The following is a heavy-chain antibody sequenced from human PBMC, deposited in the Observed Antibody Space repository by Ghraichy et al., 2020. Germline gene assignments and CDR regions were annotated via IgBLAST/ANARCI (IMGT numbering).Heavy chain of an antibody. J-gene: IGHJ4*02. Sequence: ASVKVSCKASGYTFTSYDINWVRQATGQGLEWMGWMNPNSGNTGYAQKFQGRVTMTRNTSISTAYMELSSLRSEDTAVYYCARGLGGYSYLPAQYYFDYWGQGTLVTVSS. CDR1: GYTFTSYD. D-gene: IGHD5-18*01. CDR3: ARGLGGYSYLPAQYYFDY. CDR2: MNPNSGNT. V-gene: IGHV1-8*01.